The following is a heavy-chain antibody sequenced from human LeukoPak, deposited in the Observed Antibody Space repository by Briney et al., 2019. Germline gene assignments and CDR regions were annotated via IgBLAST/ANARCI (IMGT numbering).Heavy chain of an antibody. V-gene: IGHV3-23*01. CDR2: FSDSGGTT. D-gene: IGHD3-10*01. J-gene: IGHJ4*02. CDR1: GFTFSNYA. Sequence: GGSLRLSCAASGFTFSNYAMSWVRQAPGKGLEWVSTFSDSGGTTNYADSVKGRFTISRDNAKNTLYLQMNSLRAEDTAVYYCTSLGGLDYWGQGTLVSVSS. CDR3: TSLGGLDY.